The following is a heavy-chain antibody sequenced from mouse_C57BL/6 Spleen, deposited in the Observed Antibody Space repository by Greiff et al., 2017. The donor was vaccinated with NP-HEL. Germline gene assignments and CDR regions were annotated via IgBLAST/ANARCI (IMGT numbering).Heavy chain of an antibody. CDR3: ARDVKRDYQYYFDY. CDR1: GFTFSSYA. V-gene: IGHV5-4*01. J-gene: IGHJ2*01. Sequence: EVMLVESGGGLVKPGGSLKLSCAASGFTFSSYAMSWVRQTPEKRLEWVATISDGGSYTYYPDNVKGRFTISRDNAKNNLYLQMSHLKSEDTAMYYCARDVKRDYQYYFDYWGQGTTLTVSS. CDR2: ISDGGSYT. D-gene: IGHD1-1*02.